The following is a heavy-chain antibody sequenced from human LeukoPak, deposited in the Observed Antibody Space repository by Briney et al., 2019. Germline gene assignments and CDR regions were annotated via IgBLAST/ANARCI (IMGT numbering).Heavy chain of an antibody. CDR3: ARTVGYYYSVFDI. J-gene: IGHJ3*02. Sequence: GGSLRLSCAASGFIFSTNYMSWVRQAPGKGLEWVSVIYSGGSTYYADSVKGRFTISRDNSKNTLSLKMNSLRAEDTALYYCARTVGYYYSVFDIWGQGTMVTVSP. CDR1: GFIFSTNY. CDR2: IYSGGST. V-gene: IGHV3-53*01. D-gene: IGHD3-22*01.